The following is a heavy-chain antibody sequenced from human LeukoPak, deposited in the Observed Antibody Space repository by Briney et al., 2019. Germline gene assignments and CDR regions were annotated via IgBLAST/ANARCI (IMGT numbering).Heavy chain of an antibody. V-gene: IGHV3-30*01. J-gene: IGHJ4*02. CDR3: AKSGSYYGLDY. CDR1: GFTFSSYA. Sequence: PGRSLRLSCAASGFTFSSYAMHWVRQAPGKGLEWVAVISYDGSNKYYADSVKGRFTISRDNSKNTLYLQKNSLRAEDTAVYYCAKSGSYYGLDYWGQGTLVTVSS. D-gene: IGHD1-26*01. CDR2: ISYDGSNK.